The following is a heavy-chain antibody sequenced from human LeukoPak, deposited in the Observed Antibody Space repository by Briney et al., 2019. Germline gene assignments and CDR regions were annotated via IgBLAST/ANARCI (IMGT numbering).Heavy chain of an antibody. J-gene: IGHJ5*02. D-gene: IGHD1-26*01. CDR1: GYTFTGYY. V-gene: IGHV1-2*02. Sequence: AAVKVSCKASGYTFTGYYMHWVRQAPGQGLEWMGWINPNSGGTNYAQKFQGRVTMSTDTSISTAYMELSRLRSDDTAVYYCARSGSYPEYNWFDPWGQGTLVTVSS. CDR2: INPNSGGT. CDR3: ARSGSYPEYNWFDP.